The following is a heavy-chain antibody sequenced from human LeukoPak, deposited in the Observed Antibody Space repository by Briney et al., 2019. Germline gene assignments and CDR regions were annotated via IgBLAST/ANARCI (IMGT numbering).Heavy chain of an antibody. CDR1: GVSVSSASYY. D-gene: IGHD6-19*01. Sequence: SETLSLTCTVSGVSVSSASYYWTWLRQPPGKGLEWIGYIYASGNTNYNPSLKSRVTISVDTSKNQFSLKLSSVTAADTAVYYCARDPPVAGTSWGQGTLVTVSA. CDR3: ARDPPVAGTS. J-gene: IGHJ4*02. CDR2: IYASGNT. V-gene: IGHV4-61*01.